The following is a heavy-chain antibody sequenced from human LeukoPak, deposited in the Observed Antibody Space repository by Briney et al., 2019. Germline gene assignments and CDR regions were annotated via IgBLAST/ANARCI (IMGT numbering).Heavy chain of an antibody. CDR3: ASEGLALAGNFYY. J-gene: IGHJ4*02. Sequence: SETLSLTCPVSGGSIGSRAYYWSWIRQPAGKGLEYIGRIYTDGSRNHNPSLKSRVSISMDTSNNRFSLRVTSVTAADAGVYYSASEGLALAGNFYYWGQGALVTVSS. CDR2: IYTDGSR. CDR1: GGSIGSRAYY. V-gene: IGHV4-61*02. D-gene: IGHD6-19*01.